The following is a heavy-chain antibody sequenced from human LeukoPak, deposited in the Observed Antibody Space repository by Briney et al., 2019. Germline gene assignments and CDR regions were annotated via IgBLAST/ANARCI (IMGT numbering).Heavy chain of an antibody. J-gene: IGHJ6*02. CDR3: ERADYYYYGMDV. V-gene: IGHV1-18*01. Sequence: GASVKVSCKASGYTFTSYGISWVRQAPGQGLEWMGWISAYNGNTNYAQKLQGRVTMTTATSTTTAYMELRSMRSDDTAVYYCERADYYYYGMDVWGQGTTVTVSS. CDR1: GYTFTSYG. CDR2: ISAYNGNT.